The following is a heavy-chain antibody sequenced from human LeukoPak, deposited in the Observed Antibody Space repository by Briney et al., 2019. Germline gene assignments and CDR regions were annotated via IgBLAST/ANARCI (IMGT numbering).Heavy chain of an antibody. D-gene: IGHD6-13*01. J-gene: IGHJ4*02. CDR1: GFTFSSYA. V-gene: IGHV3-30*04. CDR2: ISYDGSNK. CDR3: ARVLAAAGIAPY. Sequence: GGSLRLSGAASGFTFSSYAMHWVRQAPGKGLEWVAVISYDGSNKYYADSVKGRFTISRDNSKNTLYLQMNSLRAEDTAVYYCARVLAAAGIAPYWGQGTLVTVSS.